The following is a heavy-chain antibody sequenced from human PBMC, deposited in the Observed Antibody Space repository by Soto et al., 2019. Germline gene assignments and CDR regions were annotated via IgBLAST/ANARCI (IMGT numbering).Heavy chain of an antibody. Sequence: GESLKSSCKGVGYTFTDYWINWFRQVPWKGQEWMGRIDPIDSYTTYSPSFQGRVSLSIDKFIGTAYLQWTSLKASDTALYYCARTRSFTLGFYYDGMDVWGQGNTAPVSS. J-gene: IGHJ6*02. CDR3: ARTRSFTLGFYYDGMDV. V-gene: IGHV5-10-1*01. D-gene: IGHD6-6*01. CDR1: GYTFTDYW. CDR2: IDPIDSYT.